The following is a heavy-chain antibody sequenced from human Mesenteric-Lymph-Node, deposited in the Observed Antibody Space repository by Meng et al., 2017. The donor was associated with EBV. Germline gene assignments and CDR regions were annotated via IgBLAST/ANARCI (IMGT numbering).Heavy chain of an antibody. Sequence: VSLGELGGGLGRPGGSLSLSCAASGFTSSNAYMTWVRQAPGKGLEWVGRIKSKTYGGTTDCAAPVKGRFTISRDDSKDTLYLQMNSLKTEDTAVYYCTTEENSNEWGQGTLVTVSS. CDR3: TTEENSNE. D-gene: IGHD6-6*01. CDR2: IKSKTYGGTT. V-gene: IGHV3-15*01. J-gene: IGHJ4*02. CDR1: GFTSSNAY.